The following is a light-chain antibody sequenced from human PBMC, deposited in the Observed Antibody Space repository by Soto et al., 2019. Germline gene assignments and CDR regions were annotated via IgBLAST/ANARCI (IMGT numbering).Light chain of an antibody. CDR3: SSYTSATTVV. V-gene: IGLV2-14*03. J-gene: IGLJ2*01. CDR1: SSDVGGYTF. CDR2: DVS. Sequence: QSALTQPASVSGSPGQSITMSCTGTSSDVGGYTFVSWYQQYPDKAPKLLIYDVSNRPAGIYDRFSGSKSGNAAPLTISRRQAEDEANYFCSSYTSATTVVFGGGTTRTVL.